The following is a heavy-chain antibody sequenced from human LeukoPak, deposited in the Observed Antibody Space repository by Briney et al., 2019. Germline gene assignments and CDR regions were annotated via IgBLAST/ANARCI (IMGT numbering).Heavy chain of an antibody. V-gene: IGHV3-30*18. Sequence: GGSLRLSCAASGFTFSSYGMHWVRQAPGKGLEWVAVISYDGSNKYYADSVKGRFTISRDNSKNTLYLQMNSLRAEDTAVYYCAKDPFPLPLWPYFDYWGQGTLVTVSS. CDR1: GFTFSSYG. CDR3: AKDPFPLPLWPYFDY. CDR2: ISYDGSNK. D-gene: IGHD5-18*01. J-gene: IGHJ4*02.